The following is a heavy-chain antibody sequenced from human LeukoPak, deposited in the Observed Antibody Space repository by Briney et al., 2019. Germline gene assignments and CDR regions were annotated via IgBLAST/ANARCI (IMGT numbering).Heavy chain of an antibody. CDR3: VSGVMLYPYPHV. Sequence: ASVKVSCKASGYTFTSYDINWVRQATGQGLEWMACMNPNSGNTGYAQKVQGRVTMTRNTAISTAYMELSSLRAEDTDVYYCVSGVMLYPYPHVWGKGTTLTV. CDR2: MNPNSGNT. V-gene: IGHV1-8*02. CDR1: GYTFTSYD. D-gene: IGHD2-8*01. J-gene: IGHJ6*03.